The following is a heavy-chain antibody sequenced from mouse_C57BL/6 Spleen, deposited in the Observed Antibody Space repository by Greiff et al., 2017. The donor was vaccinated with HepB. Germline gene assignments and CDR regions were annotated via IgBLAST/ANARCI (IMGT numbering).Heavy chain of an antibody. D-gene: IGHD2-12*01. V-gene: IGHV5-9-1*02. CDR2: ISSGGDYI. Sequence: EVKLVESGEGLVKPGGSLKLSCAASGFTFSSYAMSWVRQTPEKRLEWVAYISSGGDYIYYADTVKGRFTISRDNARNTLYLQMSSLKSEDTAMYYCTRDNYDPYYAMDDWGQGTSVTVSS. CDR3: TRDNYDPYYAMDD. CDR1: GFTFSSYA. J-gene: IGHJ4*01.